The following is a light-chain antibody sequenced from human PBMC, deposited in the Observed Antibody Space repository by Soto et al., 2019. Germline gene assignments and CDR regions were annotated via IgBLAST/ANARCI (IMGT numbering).Light chain of an antibody. Sequence: EIVLTQSPGTLSLSPRERATLSCRASQSVSSSYLAWYQQKPDQVPRLLVYGVSSRATGIPDRFIGSGSGADFTLSISIVGHEDFAVYYCQQYASSLTFGGGTKVEIK. CDR2: GVS. J-gene: IGKJ4*01. CDR1: QSVSSSY. CDR3: QQYASSLT. V-gene: IGKV3-20*01.